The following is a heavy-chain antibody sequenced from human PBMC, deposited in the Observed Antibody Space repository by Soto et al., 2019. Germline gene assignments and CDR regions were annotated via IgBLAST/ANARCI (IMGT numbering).Heavy chain of an antibody. CDR2: TYYRSKWYN. J-gene: IGHJ5*02. V-gene: IGHV6-1*01. Sequence: PSQTLSLTCAISGDSVSSNSAAWNWIRKSPSRGLEWLGRTYYRSKWYNDYAVSVKSRITINPDTSKNQFSLQLNSVTPEDTAVYYCARTPYSSGLGFDPWGQGTLVTAPQ. CDR3: ARTPYSSGLGFDP. CDR1: GDSVSSNSAA. D-gene: IGHD6-19*01.